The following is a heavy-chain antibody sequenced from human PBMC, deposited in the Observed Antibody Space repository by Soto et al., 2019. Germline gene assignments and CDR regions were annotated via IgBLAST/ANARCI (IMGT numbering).Heavy chain of an antibody. CDR1: GGSISSYY. J-gene: IGHJ5*02. D-gene: IGHD1-7*01. CDR2: IYYSGST. CDR3: ARAPRTGTENWFDP. V-gene: IGHV4-59*01. Sequence: SETLSLTCTVSGGSISSYYWSWIRQPPGKGLEWIGYIYYSGSTNYNPSLKSRVTISVDTSKNQFSLKLSSVTAADTAVYYCARAPRTGTENWFDPWGQGTLVTVSS.